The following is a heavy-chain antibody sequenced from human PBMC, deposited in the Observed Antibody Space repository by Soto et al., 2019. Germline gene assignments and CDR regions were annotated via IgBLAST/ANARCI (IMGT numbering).Heavy chain of an antibody. CDR3: ARGYCSAVGCYVHYYYGFDV. V-gene: IGHV3-23*01. CDR2: ISSNGGSA. D-gene: IGHD2-15*01. CDR1: GFTFRNYA. Sequence: GVSLRLSCAAAGFTFRNYAMNLVRQAPGKGLELVSSISSNGGSAYYADSVKGRFTISRDNSKNTLYLQMNSLRADDTAVYYCARGYCSAVGCYVHYYYGFDVWGQGTTVTASS. J-gene: IGHJ6*02.